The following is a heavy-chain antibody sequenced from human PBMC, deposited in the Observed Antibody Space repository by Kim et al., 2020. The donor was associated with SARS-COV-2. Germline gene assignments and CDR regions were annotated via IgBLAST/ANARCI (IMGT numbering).Heavy chain of an antibody. D-gene: IGHD3-22*01. J-gene: IGHJ6*02. CDR2: ISWNSGSI. Sequence: GGSLRLSCAASEFTFNDYAMHWVRQAPGKGLEWVSGISWNSGSIGYADSVKGRFTISRDNAKNSLYLQMNSLRAEDTALYYCAKSLNYYDSSGYLTPAEGMDPWGQGTTVTVSS. CDR1: EFTFNDYA. V-gene: IGHV3-9*01. CDR3: AKSLNYYDSSGYLTPAEGMDP.